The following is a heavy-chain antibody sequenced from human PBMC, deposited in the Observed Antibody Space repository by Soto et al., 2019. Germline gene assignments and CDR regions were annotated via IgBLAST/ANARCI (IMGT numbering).Heavy chain of an antibody. J-gene: IGHJ6*02. Sequence: QVQLQESGPGLVXXSXTXSLTCTVSGGXISSXDXYWSWIRQPPGKGLEWIGYIYYSGSTYYNPSLKSRVTISVDTSKNQFSLKLSSXTAAXXAVYXCARASPVVTDVWGQGTTVTVSS. CDR1: GGXISSXDXY. CDR2: IYYSGST. CDR3: ARASPVVTDV. V-gene: IGHV4-30-4*01. D-gene: IGHD5-18*01.